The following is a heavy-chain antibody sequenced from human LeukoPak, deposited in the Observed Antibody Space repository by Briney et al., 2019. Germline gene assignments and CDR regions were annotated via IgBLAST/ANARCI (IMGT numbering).Heavy chain of an antibody. J-gene: IGHJ4*02. D-gene: IGHD3-22*01. CDR3: ASGAKVVVIDY. Sequence: QSGGSLRLSYAEPGFTFSSYGMSWVRQAPGKGLGWVANIKQDGSEKYYVDSVKGRFTISRDNAKNSLYLQMNSLRAEDTAVYYCASGAKVVVIDYWGQGTLVTVSS. CDR2: IKQDGSEK. CDR1: GFTFSSYG. V-gene: IGHV3-7*01.